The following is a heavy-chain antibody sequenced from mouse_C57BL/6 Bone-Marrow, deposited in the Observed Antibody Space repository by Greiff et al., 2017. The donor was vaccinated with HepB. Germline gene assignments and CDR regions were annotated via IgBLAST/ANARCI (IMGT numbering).Heavy chain of an antibody. D-gene: IGHD1-1*01. CDR3: ARDTTVVEGAFDY. CDR1: GYTFTSYW. V-gene: IGHV1-7*01. Sequence: VQLQQSGAELAKPGASVKLSCKASGYTFTSYWMHWVKQRPGQGLEWIGYINPSSGYTKYNQKFKDKATFTADKSSSTAYMQLSSLTYEDSAVYYCARDTTVVEGAFDYWGQGTTLTVSS. J-gene: IGHJ2*01. CDR2: INPSSGYT.